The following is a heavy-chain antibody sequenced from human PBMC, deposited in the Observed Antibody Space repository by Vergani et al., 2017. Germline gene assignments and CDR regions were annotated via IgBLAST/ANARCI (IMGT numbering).Heavy chain of an antibody. V-gene: IGHV4-61*02. CDR1: GGPLDIHSQP. D-gene: IGHD6-19*01. CDR3: AKVGRSEVAGTFGAFDS. Sequence: QAQLQESGPRLVKPSQTLSLTCSFSGGPLDIHSQPWGWIRQPAGEGLEWIGRIDVKGNSNFSPALESRVTMSADASRGRFSLNLRSVTTSDTAVYYCAKVGRSEVAGTFGAFDSWGQGTMVTVSS. CDR2: IDVKGNS. J-gene: IGHJ3*02.